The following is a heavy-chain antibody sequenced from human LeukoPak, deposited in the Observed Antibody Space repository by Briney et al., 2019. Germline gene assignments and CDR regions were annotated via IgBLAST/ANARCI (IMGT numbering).Heavy chain of an antibody. CDR2: IFYTGDT. CDR1: AASITTYY. D-gene: IGHD2/OR15-2a*01. V-gene: IGHV4-59*08. Sequence: PSETLSLTCPVSAASITTYYWSWIRQPPGKGLEWVGYIFYTGDTSYSPSLKSRVTISLDTSKNQFSLKLSSMTAADTAVYYCANPAGRALYYFDYWGQGTLVTVSS. J-gene: IGHJ4*02. CDR3: ANPAGRALYYFDY.